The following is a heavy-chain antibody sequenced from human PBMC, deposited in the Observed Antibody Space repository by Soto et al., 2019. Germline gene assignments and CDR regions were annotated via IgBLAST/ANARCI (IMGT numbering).Heavy chain of an antibody. V-gene: IGHV4-59*01. D-gene: IGHD3-10*01. Sequence: SETLSLTCTVSGGSINNNYWSWIRQPPGKGLEWIGYIYSSGSTKYNPSLRSRVTISLDTSKNQFSLKLTSVTAADTAMYYCARDDSERPATYWGQGTLVTVSS. CDR1: GGSINNNY. CDR3: ARDDSERPATY. CDR2: IYSSGST. J-gene: IGHJ4*02.